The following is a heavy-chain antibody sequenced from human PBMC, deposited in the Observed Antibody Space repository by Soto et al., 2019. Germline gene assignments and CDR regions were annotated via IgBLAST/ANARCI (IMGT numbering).Heavy chain of an antibody. CDR3: TRQNGDFFEY. V-gene: IGHV3-73*01. Sequence: GGSLRLSCAASGFTFSSYWMSWVRQASGKGLEWVGHIRTKANRYATVCAESLKGRFTISRDDSKNTAYLQADSLKTEDTAVYYCTRQNGDFFEYWGQGALVTVSS. CDR1: GFTFSSYW. CDR2: IRTKANRYAT. J-gene: IGHJ4*02. D-gene: IGHD3-10*01.